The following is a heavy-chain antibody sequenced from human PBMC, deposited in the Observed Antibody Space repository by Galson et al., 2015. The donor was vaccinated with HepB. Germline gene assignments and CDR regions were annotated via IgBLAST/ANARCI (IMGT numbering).Heavy chain of an antibody. D-gene: IGHD2-2*02. CDR1: GFTFSSYG. CDR3: AEDAPYCSSTFCYNYYYYGVDV. CDR2: IWHDGSNK. J-gene: IGHJ6*02. V-gene: IGHV3-33*06. Sequence: SLRLSCAVSGFTFSSYGMYWVRQAPGKGLEWVAVIWHDGSNKYYGDSVKGRFTISRDNSMDTLYLQMNSLRAEDTAVYYCAEDAPYCSSTFCYNYYYYGVDVWGQGTTVTVSS.